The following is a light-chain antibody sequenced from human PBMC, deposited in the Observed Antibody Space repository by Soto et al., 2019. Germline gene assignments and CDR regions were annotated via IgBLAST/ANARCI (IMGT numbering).Light chain of an antibody. V-gene: IGKV3-11*01. J-gene: IGKJ4*01. CDR2: DAS. CDR3: QHRAIWPIT. Sequence: EIVLTQSPDTLSLSPGERATLSCRTSQSVRSHLVWIQQKPGQAPRLLIYDASNRATGIPARFSGSGSGTDFTLTISSLEPEDFAVYYCQHRAIWPITFGGGTKVEIK. CDR1: QSVRSH.